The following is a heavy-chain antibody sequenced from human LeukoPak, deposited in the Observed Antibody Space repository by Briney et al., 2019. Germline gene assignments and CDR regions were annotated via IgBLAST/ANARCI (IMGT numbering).Heavy chain of an antibody. CDR3: ATLLTSGYSSGWSAFDY. V-gene: IGHV1-2*02. J-gene: IGHJ4*02. Sequence: ASVNVSCKASGYTFTGYYMHWVRQAPGQGLGGMGWINPNSGGTNYAQKFQGRVTMARDTSISTAYMELSRLRSDDTAVYYCATLLTSGYSSGWSAFDYWGQGTLVTVSS. D-gene: IGHD6-19*01. CDR2: INPNSGGT. CDR1: GYTFTGYY.